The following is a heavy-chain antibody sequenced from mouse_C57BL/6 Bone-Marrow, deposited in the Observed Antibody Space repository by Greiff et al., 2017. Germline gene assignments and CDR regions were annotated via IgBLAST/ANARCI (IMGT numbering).Heavy chain of an antibody. CDR3: AGDDSSGYVWFAY. CDR1: GFPITSGYY. J-gene: IGHJ3*01. CDR2: ITHSGET. Sequence: VQLQESGPGLVKPSQSLFLTCSITGFPITSGYYWIWIRQSPGKPLEWMGYITHSGETFYNPSLQSPISITRETSKNQFFLQLNSVTTEDTAMYYCAGDDSSGYVWFAYWGQGTLVTVSA. D-gene: IGHD3-2*02. V-gene: IGHV12-3*01.